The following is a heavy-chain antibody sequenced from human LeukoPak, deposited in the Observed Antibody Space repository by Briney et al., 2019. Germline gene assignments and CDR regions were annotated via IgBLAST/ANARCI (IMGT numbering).Heavy chain of an antibody. J-gene: IGHJ4*02. CDR1: GFTFSSYA. D-gene: IGHD2-15*01. CDR3: ASVVVAATIDY. V-gene: IGHV3-23*01. CDR2: ISGSGGST. Sequence: PGGSLRLSCAASGFTFSSYAMSWVRQAPGKGLKWVSAISGSGGSTYYADSVKGRFTISRDNSKDTLYLQMNSLRAEDTAVYYCASVVVAATIDYWGQGTLVTVSS.